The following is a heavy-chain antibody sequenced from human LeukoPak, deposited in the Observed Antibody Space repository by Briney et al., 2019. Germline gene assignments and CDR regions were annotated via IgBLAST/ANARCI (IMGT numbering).Heavy chain of an antibody. D-gene: IGHD5-24*01. CDR3: ATDGYGVAGY. J-gene: IGHJ4*02. CDR2: IIPIFGTA. V-gene: IGHV1-69*05. Sequence: ASVKVSCKASGGTFSSYAISWVRQAPGQGLEWMGGIIPIFGTANYAQKFQGRVTITTDESTSTAYMELSSLRSEDTAVYYCATDGYGVAGYWGQGTLVTVSS. CDR1: GGTFSSYA.